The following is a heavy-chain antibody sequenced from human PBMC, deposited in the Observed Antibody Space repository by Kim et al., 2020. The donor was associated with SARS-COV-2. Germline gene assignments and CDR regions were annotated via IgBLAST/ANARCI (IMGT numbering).Heavy chain of an antibody. CDR1: GFTFSSYS. Sequence: GGSLRLSCAASGFTFSSYSMNWVRQAPGKGLEWVSSISSSSSYIYYADSVKGRFTISRDNAKNSLYLQMNSLRAEDTAVYYCARYFDSYGYCFDYWGQGTLVTVSS. CDR3: ARYFDSYGYCFDY. V-gene: IGHV3-21*01. J-gene: IGHJ4*02. CDR2: ISSSSSYI. D-gene: IGHD5-18*01.